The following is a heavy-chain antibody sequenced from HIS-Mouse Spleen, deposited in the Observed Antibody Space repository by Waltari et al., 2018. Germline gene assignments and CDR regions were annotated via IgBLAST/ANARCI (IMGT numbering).Heavy chain of an antibody. Sequence: QLQLQESGPGLVKPSETLSLTCTVSVGSIVSSSYSWGWIRQPPGQGLEWIGSIYYSGSTYYNPSLKSRVTISVDTSKNQFSLKLSSVTAADTAVYYCAREIPYSSSWYDWYFDLWGRGTLVTVSS. CDR3: AREIPYSSSWYDWYFDL. V-gene: IGHV4-39*07. CDR1: VGSIVSSSYS. J-gene: IGHJ2*01. D-gene: IGHD6-13*01. CDR2: IYYSGST.